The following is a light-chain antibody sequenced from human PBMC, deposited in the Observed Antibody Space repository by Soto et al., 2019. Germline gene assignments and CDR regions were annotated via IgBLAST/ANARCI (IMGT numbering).Light chain of an antibody. Sequence: DIQMTQSPATLSASVGDGVTITFLASQSISSWLAWYQQKPGKAPKLLIYDASTLQSGVPSRFAGSGSGTDFTLTITRLQPDDFATYYCQHYNSFSRKFGQGTKVDIK. CDR1: QSISSW. J-gene: IGKJ1*01. CDR2: DAS. CDR3: QHYNSFSRK. V-gene: IGKV1-5*01.